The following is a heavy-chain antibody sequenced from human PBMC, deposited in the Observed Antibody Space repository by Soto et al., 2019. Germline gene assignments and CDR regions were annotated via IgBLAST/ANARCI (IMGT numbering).Heavy chain of an antibody. V-gene: IGHV1-69*12. D-gene: IGHD2-8*01. Sequence: QVQLEQSGAEVKKPGSSVKVSCKASGGTFRTAAIRWVRQAPGQGLEWMGGIMPVFRTPDYAQKFQGRVTITADESTNTAYMELSGLRSDDTAVYYCARDNDRPQLGGNYYYILDVWRQGTTITVSS. CDR2: IMPVFRTP. J-gene: IGHJ6*02. CDR3: ARDNDRPQLGGNYYYILDV. CDR1: GGTFRTAA.